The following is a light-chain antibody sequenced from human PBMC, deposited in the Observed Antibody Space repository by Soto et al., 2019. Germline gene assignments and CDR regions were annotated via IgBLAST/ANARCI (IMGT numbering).Light chain of an antibody. Sequence: DIQMTQSPSSRSASVGDRVTVTCRASQSISSYLNWYQQKPGRAPKLQIYAASNLQSGVPSRFSGSGSGTDFTLTIRSLQPEDFATYFCQQSYSSPWTFGQGTKVDIK. V-gene: IGKV1-39*01. CDR1: QSISSY. CDR2: AAS. CDR3: QQSYSSPWT. J-gene: IGKJ1*01.